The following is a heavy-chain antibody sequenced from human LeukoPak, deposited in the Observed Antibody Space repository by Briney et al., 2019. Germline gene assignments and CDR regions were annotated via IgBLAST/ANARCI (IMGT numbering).Heavy chain of an antibody. J-gene: IGHJ4*02. CDR3: AREATVGGALED. CDR2: INQDGRDI. V-gene: IGHV3-74*01. D-gene: IGHD1-26*01. CDR1: GFTFDRYW. Sequence: PGGSLRLSCAASGFTFDRYWMHWVRHTPGKRLVWVSRINQDGRDINNADSVQGRFTISRDTAKSTLFLQMNSLRVEDTAIYFCAREATVGGALEDWGQGALVTVSS.